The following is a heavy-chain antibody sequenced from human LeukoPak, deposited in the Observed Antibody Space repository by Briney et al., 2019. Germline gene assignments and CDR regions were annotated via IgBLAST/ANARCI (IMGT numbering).Heavy chain of an antibody. Sequence: ASETLSLTCTVSGDSISTFYWSWIRQPAEKGLEWIGRINFSGSTNYNPSLKSRVTMSVDTSKNQFSLKLNSVTAADTAVYYCARGGGIGNPNAFDIWGQGTMVTVSS. CDR3: ARGGGIGNPNAFDI. V-gene: IGHV4-4*07. CDR1: GDSISTFY. J-gene: IGHJ3*02. CDR2: INFSGST. D-gene: IGHD1-1*01.